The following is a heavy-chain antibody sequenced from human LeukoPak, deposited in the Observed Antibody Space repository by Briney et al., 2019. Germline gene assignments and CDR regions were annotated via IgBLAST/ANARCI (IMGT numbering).Heavy chain of an antibody. CDR3: ARGGYCSGGSCYSPGNYYYYMDV. V-gene: IGHV4-34*01. D-gene: IGHD2-15*01. CDR2: INHSGST. CDR1: GGSFSGYY. J-gene: IGHJ6*03. Sequence: SETLSLTCAVHGGSFSGYYWSWIRQPPGKGLEWIGEINHSGSTNYNPSLKSRVTISVDTSKNQFSLKLSSVTAADTAVYYCARGGYCSGGSCYSPGNYYYYMDVWGKGTTVTVSS.